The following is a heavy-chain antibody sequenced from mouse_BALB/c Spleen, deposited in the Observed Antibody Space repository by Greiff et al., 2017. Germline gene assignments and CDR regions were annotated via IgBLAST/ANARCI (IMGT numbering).Heavy chain of an antibody. J-gene: IGHJ3*01. CDR1: GYTFSSYW. V-gene: IGHV1-63*02. D-gene: IGHD1-1*01. CDR3: ARGDYGSSSWFAY. CDR2: IYPGGGYT. Sequence: QVQLQQSGAELMKPGASVKISCKATGYTFSSYWIEWVKQRPGHGLEWIGDIYPGGGYTNYNEKFKGKATLTADTSSSTAYMQLSSLTSEDSAVYFCARGDYGSSSWFAYWGQGTLVTVSA.